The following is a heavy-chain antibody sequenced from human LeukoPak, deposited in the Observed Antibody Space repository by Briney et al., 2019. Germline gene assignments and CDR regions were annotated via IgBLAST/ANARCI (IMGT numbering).Heavy chain of an antibody. CDR1: GYTFTCYY. D-gene: IGHD5-18*01. CDR3: ARGPIQLWSSRSIDFGY. J-gene: IGHJ4*02. Sequence: ASVKVSCKASGYTFTCYYMHWVRQAPGQGLGWMGLINPNSGGTNYAQKFQGRVTMTRDTSISTAYMELSRMRSDDTVVYYCARGPIQLWSSRSIDFGYWGQGTLVTVSS. CDR2: INPNSGGT. V-gene: IGHV1-2*02.